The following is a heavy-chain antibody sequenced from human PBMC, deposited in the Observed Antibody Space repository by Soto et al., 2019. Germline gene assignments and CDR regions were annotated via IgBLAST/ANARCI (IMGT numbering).Heavy chain of an antibody. Sequence: ETLSLTCNVSGGSIDRSNYYWDWLRQPPGKGLEWIGTTYYNGNAYYNPSLKSRVSMSVDTSKNQFSLKLSSVTAADTAVYYCGRYQLLGQSYSYYGMDVWGQGTTVPVS. CDR2: TYYNGNA. J-gene: IGHJ6*02. CDR3: GRYQLLGQSYSYYGMDV. D-gene: IGHD2-2*01. V-gene: IGHV4-39*01. CDR1: GGSIDRSNYY.